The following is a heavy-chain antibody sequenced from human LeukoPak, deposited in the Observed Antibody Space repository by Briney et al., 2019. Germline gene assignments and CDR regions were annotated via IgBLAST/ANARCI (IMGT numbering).Heavy chain of an antibody. V-gene: IGHV3-23*01. CDR3: AKDSVKTGELPESWNYFDY. J-gene: IGHJ4*02. D-gene: IGHD1-26*01. Sequence: GGSLRLSCAASGFTFSSYAMSWVRQAPGKGLEWVSAISGSGGSTYYADSVKGRFTISRDDSKNTLYLQMNSLRAEDTAVYYCAKDSVKTGELPESWNYFDYWGQGTLVTVSS. CDR1: GFTFSSYA. CDR2: ISGSGGST.